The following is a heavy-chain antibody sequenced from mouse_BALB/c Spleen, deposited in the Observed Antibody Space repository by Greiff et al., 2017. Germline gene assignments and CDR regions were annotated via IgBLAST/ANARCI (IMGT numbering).Heavy chain of an antibody. CDR3: ARGKPYYFDY. V-gene: IGHV1S29*02. J-gene: IGHJ2*01. Sequence: VQLQQSGPELVKPGASVKISCKASGYTFTDYNMHWVKQSHGKSLEWIGYIYPYNGGTGYNQKFKSKATLTVDNSSSTAYMELRSLTSEDSAVYYCARGKPYYFDYWGQGTTLTVSS. CDR2: IYPYNGGT. CDR1: GYTFTDYN.